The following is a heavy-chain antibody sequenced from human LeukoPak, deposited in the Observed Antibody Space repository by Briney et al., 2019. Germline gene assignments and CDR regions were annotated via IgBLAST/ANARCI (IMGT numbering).Heavy chain of an antibody. CDR2: IYYSGST. CDR1: GGSISSCGCY. V-gene: IGHV4-31*03. J-gene: IGHJ4*02. CDR3: ASSTPDYYGSGSYYNGAFDY. Sequence: SETLSLTCTVSGGSISSCGCYWSWIRQHPGKGLEWIGYIYYSGSTYYNPSHKSRVTISVDTSKNQFSLKLSSVTAADTAVYSCASSTPDYYGSGSYYNGAFDYWGQRTLVTVSS. D-gene: IGHD3-10*01.